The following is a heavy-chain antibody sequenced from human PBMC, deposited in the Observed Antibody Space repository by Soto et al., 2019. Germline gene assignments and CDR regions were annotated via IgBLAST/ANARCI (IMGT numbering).Heavy chain of an antibody. Sequence: SETLSHTCAVYGGSFSGYYWSWIRQPPGKGLEWIGEINHSGSTNYNPSLKSRVTISVDTSKNQFSLKLSSVTAADTAVYYCASSTYYYGSGSSKPKGFDYWGQGTLVTVSS. D-gene: IGHD3-10*01. V-gene: IGHV4-34*01. CDR3: ASSTYYYGSGSSKPKGFDY. CDR2: INHSGST. J-gene: IGHJ4*02. CDR1: GGSFSGYY.